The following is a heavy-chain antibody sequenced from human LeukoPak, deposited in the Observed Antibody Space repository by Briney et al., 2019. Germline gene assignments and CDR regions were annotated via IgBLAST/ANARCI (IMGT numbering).Heavy chain of an antibody. CDR1: GFTFSSYS. CDR3: ARDQNSFVVAVTPTALGY. V-gene: IGHV3-21*01. CDR2: ISSSSSYI. Sequence: GGSLRLSCAASGFTFSSYSMNWVRQAPGKGLEWVSSISSSSSYIYYADSVKGRFTISRDNAKNSLYLQMNSLRAEDTAVYYCARDQNSFVVAVTPTALGYWGQGTLVTVSS. D-gene: IGHD3-22*01. J-gene: IGHJ4*02.